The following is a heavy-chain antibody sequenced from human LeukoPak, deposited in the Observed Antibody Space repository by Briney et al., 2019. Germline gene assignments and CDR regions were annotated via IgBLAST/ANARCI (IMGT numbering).Heavy chain of an antibody. J-gene: IGHJ4*02. CDR2: ISYDGSNK. Sequence: TGGSLRLSCAAPGFTFSSYAMHWVRQAPGKGLEWVAVISYDGSNKYYADSVKGRFTISRDNSKNTLYLQMNSLRAEDTAVYYCARDLDPSRDGYRAVSYYFDYWGQGTLVTVSS. V-gene: IGHV3-30-3*01. CDR3: ARDLDPSRDGYRAVSYYFDY. D-gene: IGHD5-24*01. CDR1: GFTFSSYA.